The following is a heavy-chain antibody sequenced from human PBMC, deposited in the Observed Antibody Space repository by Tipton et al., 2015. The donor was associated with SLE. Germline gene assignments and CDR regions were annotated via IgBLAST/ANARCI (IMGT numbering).Heavy chain of an antibody. D-gene: IGHD6-19*01. Sequence: TLSLTCTVSGYSISSGYYWGWIRQPPGKGLEWIGSIYHSGSTYYNPSLKSRLTISVDTSKNQFSLKLSSVTAADTAVYYCARPREQWLAEGGFDYWGQGTLVTVSS. J-gene: IGHJ4*02. V-gene: IGHV4-38-2*02. CDR1: GYSISSGYY. CDR2: IYHSGST. CDR3: ARPREQWLAEGGFDY.